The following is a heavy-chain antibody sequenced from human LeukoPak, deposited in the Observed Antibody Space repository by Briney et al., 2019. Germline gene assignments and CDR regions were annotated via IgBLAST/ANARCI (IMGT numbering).Heavy chain of an antibody. Sequence: SETLSLTCTVSGGSISSSDYYWGWIREPPGEGLEWIGSISYSGATDHNPSLKSRVTISVDTSKNQFSLNLSFVTAADTAVYYCARHRREQQLELFDSWGQGTLVTVSS. V-gene: IGHV4-39*01. D-gene: IGHD6-13*01. CDR2: ISYSGAT. J-gene: IGHJ4*02. CDR3: ARHRREQQLELFDS. CDR1: GGSISSSDYY.